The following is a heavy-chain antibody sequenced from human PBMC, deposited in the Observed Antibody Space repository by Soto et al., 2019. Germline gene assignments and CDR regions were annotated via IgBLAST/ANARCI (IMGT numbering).Heavy chain of an antibody. CDR1: GDSIISYY. Sequence: QVQLQESGPGLVKPSETLSLTCAVSGDSIISYYCMWIRQPPGKGLESIGYLYYGRSANYKPSLKSRVTLSGDTSTNQCSLTLSSMTAADTAVYYCALRSMAVVPEYWGQGTLVTVSS. D-gene: IGHD3-22*01. V-gene: IGHV4-59*01. CDR3: ALRSMAVVPEY. J-gene: IGHJ4*02. CDR2: LYYGRSA.